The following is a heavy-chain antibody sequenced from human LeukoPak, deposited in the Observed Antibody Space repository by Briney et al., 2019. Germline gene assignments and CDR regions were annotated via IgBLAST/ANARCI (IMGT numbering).Heavy chain of an antibody. J-gene: IGHJ4*02. Sequence: ASVTVSCKASGGTFSSYAISWVRQAPGQGLEWMGGIIPIFGTANYAQKFQGRVTITADESTSTAYMELSSLRSEDTAVYYCARGDYYDSSGYYPQVKWGQGTLVTVSS. V-gene: IGHV1-69*13. CDR3: ARGDYYDSSGYYPQVK. CDR1: GGTFSSYA. D-gene: IGHD3-22*01. CDR2: IIPIFGTA.